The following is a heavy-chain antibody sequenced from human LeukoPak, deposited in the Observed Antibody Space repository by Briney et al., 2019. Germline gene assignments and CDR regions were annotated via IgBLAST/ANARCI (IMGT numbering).Heavy chain of an antibody. CDR2: TSSDLNVK. V-gene: IGHV3-30-3*01. Sequence: PAGSLGLSCAASGFTFRNYVIHWVRQAPGKGLEWVAVTSSDLNVKLYADSVKGRFTISRDNSRSTLYLQMNSLRPEDTAIYYCAREGYYGSGSPPSLYFDYWGQGTLVTVSS. CDR1: GFTFRNYV. J-gene: IGHJ4*02. D-gene: IGHD3-10*01. CDR3: AREGYYGSGSPPSLYFDY.